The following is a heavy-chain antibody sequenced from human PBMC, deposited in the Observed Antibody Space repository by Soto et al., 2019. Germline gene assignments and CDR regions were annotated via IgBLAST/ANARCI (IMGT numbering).Heavy chain of an antibody. J-gene: IGHJ4*02. Sequence: EVPLLESGGGLVQPGGSLRLSCAASGFTFSSYAMRWVRQAPVKGLEWVSAISGSGDSTYYADSVKGRFTISRDNSKNTLYLQMNSLRAEDTAVYYCARRGSGSYYDYWSQGTLVTVSS. CDR1: GFTFSSYA. CDR3: ARRGSGSYYDY. CDR2: ISGSGDST. D-gene: IGHD1-26*01. V-gene: IGHV3-23*01.